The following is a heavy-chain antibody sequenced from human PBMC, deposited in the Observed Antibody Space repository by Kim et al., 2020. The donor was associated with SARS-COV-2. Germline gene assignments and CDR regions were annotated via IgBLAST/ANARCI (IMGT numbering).Heavy chain of an antibody. CDR2: IYHSGST. CDR1: GYSISSGYY. J-gene: IGHJ4*02. CDR3: ASAFFNYYDSSGGFFDY. D-gene: IGHD3-22*01. V-gene: IGHV4-38-2*02. Sequence: SETLSLTCTVSGYSISSGYYWGWIRQPPGKGLEWIGSIYHSGSTYYNPSLKSRVTISVDTSKNQFSLKLSSVTAADTAVYYCASAFFNYYDSSGGFFDYWGQGTLVTVSS.